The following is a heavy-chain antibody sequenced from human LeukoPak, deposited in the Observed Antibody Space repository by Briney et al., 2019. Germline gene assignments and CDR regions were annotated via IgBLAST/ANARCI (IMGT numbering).Heavy chain of an antibody. CDR1: GGSISSYY. J-gene: IGHJ4*02. D-gene: IGHD6-19*01. CDR2: IYYSGST. Sequence: SETVSLTCTVSGGSISSYYWSWLRQPPGKGLEWIGYIYYSGSTNYNPSLKSRVTISVDTSKNQFSLKLSSVTAADTAVYYCARFSSSGWYVFDYWGQGTLVTVSS. CDR3: ARFSSSGWYVFDY. V-gene: IGHV4-59*01.